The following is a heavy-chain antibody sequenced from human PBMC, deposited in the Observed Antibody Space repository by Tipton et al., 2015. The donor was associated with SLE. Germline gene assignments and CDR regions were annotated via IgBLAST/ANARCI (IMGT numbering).Heavy chain of an antibody. CDR1: GGSISSGSYY. D-gene: IGHD5-18*01. V-gene: IGHV4-61*09. CDR2: IYTSGST. Sequence: TLSLTCTVSGGSISSGSYYWSWIRQPAGKGLEWIGYIYTSGSTNYNPSLKSRVTISVDTSKNQFSLKLSSVTAADTAVYYCARTGYSYGEYYFDYWGQGTLVTVSS. J-gene: IGHJ4*02. CDR3: ARTGYSYGEYYFDY.